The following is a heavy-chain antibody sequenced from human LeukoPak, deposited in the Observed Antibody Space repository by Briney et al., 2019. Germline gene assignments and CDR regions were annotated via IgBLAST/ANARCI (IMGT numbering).Heavy chain of an antibody. D-gene: IGHD2-15*01. Sequence: GGSLRLSCAASGFTFSSYSMNWVRQAPGKGLEWVSSISSSSSYIYYADSVKGRFTISRDNAKNSLYLQMNSLRAEDTAVYYCARWEDIVVVVAATPLDAFDIWGQGTMVTVSS. J-gene: IGHJ3*02. CDR3: ARWEDIVVVVAATPLDAFDI. V-gene: IGHV3-21*01. CDR2: ISSSSSYI. CDR1: GFTFSSYS.